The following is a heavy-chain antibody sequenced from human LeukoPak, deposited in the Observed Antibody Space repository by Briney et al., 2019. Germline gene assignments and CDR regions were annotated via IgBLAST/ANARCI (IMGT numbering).Heavy chain of an antibody. CDR3: AGGPPLLGMDV. D-gene: IGHD1-26*01. Sequence: GGSLRLSCAASGFPFSSYSMNWVRQAPGKGLEWVSSISSSSSYIYYADSVKGRFTISRDNAKNSLYLQMNSLRAEDTAVYYCAGGPPLLGMDVWGQGTTVTVSS. CDR2: ISSSSSYI. CDR1: GFPFSSYS. J-gene: IGHJ6*02. V-gene: IGHV3-21*01.